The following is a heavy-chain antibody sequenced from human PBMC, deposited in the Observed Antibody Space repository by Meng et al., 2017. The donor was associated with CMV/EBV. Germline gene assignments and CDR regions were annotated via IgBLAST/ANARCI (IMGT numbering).Heavy chain of an antibody. CDR3: AKDIDGYNWGSFDY. V-gene: IGHV3-9*01. CDR2: ISWNSGSI. CDR1: GFTFDDYA. Sequence: SLKISCAASGFTFDDYAMHWVRQAPGKGLEWVSGISWNSGSIGYADSVKGRFTISRDNAKNSLYLQMNSLRAEDTALYYCAKDIDGYNWGSFDYWGQGTLVTVSS. J-gene: IGHJ4*02. D-gene: IGHD5-24*01.